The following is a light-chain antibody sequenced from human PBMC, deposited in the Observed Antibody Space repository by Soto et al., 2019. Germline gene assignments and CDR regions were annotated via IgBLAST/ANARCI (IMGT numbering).Light chain of an antibody. CDR1: SSNIGSNT. CDR3: AAWDGSLNGWV. Sequence: QPVLTQAPSASGTPGQRVTISCSGSSSNIGSNTVSWYQQLPGTAPKLLIYSNDQRPSGVPDRFSGSKSGTSASLAIGGRQSDDEADYYCAAWDGSLNGWVFGGGTKLTVL. CDR2: SND. J-gene: IGLJ2*01. V-gene: IGLV1-44*01.